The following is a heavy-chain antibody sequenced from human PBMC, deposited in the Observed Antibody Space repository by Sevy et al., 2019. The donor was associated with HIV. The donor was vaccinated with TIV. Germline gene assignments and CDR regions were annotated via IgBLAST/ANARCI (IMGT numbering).Heavy chain of an antibody. CDR1: GFTFSSYW. V-gene: IGHV3-7*03. D-gene: IGHD3-16*02. Sequence: GGSLRLSCAASGFTFSSYWMSWVRQAPGKGLEWVANIKQDGREKYYVDSVKGRFTISRDNAKNSLYLQMNSLRAEDTAVYYCARAGAFYDYVWGSYRRDAFDIWGQGTMVTVSS. CDR3: ARAGAFYDYVWGSYRRDAFDI. CDR2: IKQDGREK. J-gene: IGHJ3*02.